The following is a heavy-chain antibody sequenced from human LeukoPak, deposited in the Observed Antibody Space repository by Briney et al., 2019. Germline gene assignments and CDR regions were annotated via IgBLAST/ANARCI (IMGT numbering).Heavy chain of an antibody. CDR3: AKVESFDSSSWCVESYYYYMDV. J-gene: IGHJ6*03. CDR1: GFTFDDYA. D-gene: IGHD6-13*01. Sequence: GGSLRLSCAASGFTFDDYAMHWVRQAPGKGLEWVSLISGDGGSTYYADSVKGRFTISRDNSKNSLYLQMNSLRTEDTALYYCAKVESFDSSSWCVESYYYYMDVWGKGTTVTVSS. V-gene: IGHV3-43*02. CDR2: ISGDGGST.